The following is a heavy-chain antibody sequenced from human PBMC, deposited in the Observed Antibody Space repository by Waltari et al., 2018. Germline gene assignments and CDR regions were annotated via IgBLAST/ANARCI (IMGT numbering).Heavy chain of an antibody. Sequence: EVQLVQSGAEVKKPGESLKISCKGSGYSFTSYWIGWVRQMPGKGLEWMGIIYPCDSDTRYSPSFQGQVTISADKSISTAYLQWSSLKASDTAMYYCARHLGAVAAPDAFDIWGQGTMVTVSS. CDR2: IYPCDSDT. J-gene: IGHJ3*02. D-gene: IGHD6-19*01. V-gene: IGHV5-51*01. CDR1: GYSFTSYW. CDR3: ARHLGAVAAPDAFDI.